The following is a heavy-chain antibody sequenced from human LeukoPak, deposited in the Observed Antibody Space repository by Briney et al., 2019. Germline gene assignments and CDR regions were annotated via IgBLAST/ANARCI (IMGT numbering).Heavy chain of an antibody. J-gene: IGHJ6*03. CDR1: GFTFSSYS. V-gene: IGHV3-48*01. Sequence: PGGSLRLSCAASGFTFSSYSMNWVRQAPGKGLEWVSYISSSSSTIYYADSVKGRFTISRDNSKNTLYLQMNSLRAEDTAVYYCAKDNMYSSGWYYYYMDVWGKGTTVTVSS. CDR2: ISSSSSTI. D-gene: IGHD6-19*01. CDR3: AKDNMYSSGWYYYYMDV.